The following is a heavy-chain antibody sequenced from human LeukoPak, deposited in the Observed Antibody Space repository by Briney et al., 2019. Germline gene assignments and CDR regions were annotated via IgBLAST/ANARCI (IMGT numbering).Heavy chain of an antibody. V-gene: IGHV1-24*01. J-gene: IGHJ3*02. D-gene: IGHD3-22*01. CDR1: GYSLTELS. CDR2: FDPGDAET. Sequence: ASAKVSCKVSGYSLTELSMHWVRQTLGKGLEWMGAFDPGDAETIYAQKFQGRVTLTEDTSTDTAYMELTSLRAEDTAIYYCATFVPYSDSSDFYIHAFHIWGRGTLVTVSS. CDR3: ATFVPYSDSSDFYIHAFHI.